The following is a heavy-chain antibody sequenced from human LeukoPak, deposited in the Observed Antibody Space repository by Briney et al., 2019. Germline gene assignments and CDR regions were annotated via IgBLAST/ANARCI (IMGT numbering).Heavy chain of an antibody. V-gene: IGHV3-48*01. CDR1: GFSFSSYG. CDR2: IRTGGTTI. Sequence: GGSLRLSCAASGFSFSSYGMSWARQAPGKGLEWVSYIRTGGTTIYCADSVRGRFTISRDNAKNSLYLQMNTLRAEDTAVYYCAREAEGFDLWGQGTLVTVSS. J-gene: IGHJ4*02. CDR3: AREAEGFDL. D-gene: IGHD6-19*01.